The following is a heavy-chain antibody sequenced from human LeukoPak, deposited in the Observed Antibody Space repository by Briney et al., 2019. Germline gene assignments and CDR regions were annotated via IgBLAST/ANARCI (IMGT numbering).Heavy chain of an antibody. D-gene: IGHD3-22*01. Sequence: GGSLRLSCAASGFTFSSYAMSWVRQAPGKGLEWVSAISGSGGSTYYADSVKGRFTISRDNSKNTLYLQMNSLRAEDTAVYYCAKKEITMISSGHDAFDIWGQGTMVTVSS. CDR1: GFTFSSYA. CDR3: AKKEITMISSGHDAFDI. V-gene: IGHV3-23*01. J-gene: IGHJ3*02. CDR2: ISGSGGST.